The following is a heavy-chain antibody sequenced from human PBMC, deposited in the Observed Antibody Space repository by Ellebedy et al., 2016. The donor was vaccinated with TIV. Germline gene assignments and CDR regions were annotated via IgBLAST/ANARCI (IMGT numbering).Heavy chain of an antibody. V-gene: IGHV3-15*01. Sequence: GESLKISXAASGFTFSNAWMSWVRQAPGKGLEWVGRIKSKTDDGTTDYAAPVKGRFTISRDDSKNTLYLQMNSLKTEDTAVYYCTTITRSYWGRGTLVTVSS. D-gene: IGHD1-14*01. J-gene: IGHJ4*02. CDR1: GFTFSNAW. CDR2: IKSKTDDGTT. CDR3: TTITRSY.